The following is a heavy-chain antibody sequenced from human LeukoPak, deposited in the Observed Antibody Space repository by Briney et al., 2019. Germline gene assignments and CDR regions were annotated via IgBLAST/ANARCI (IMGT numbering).Heavy chain of an antibody. CDR2: IQNDGITR. Sequence: SGGSMRLSCAAAGFTINGYGMHWVRQAPGRGLGWVTFIQNDGITRYYADSVKGRFTASREDSKNTVYLQTTSLRAEDTALYYCAKESWPRQLSWFDPWGQGTLVTVSS. J-gene: IGHJ5*02. CDR1: GFTINGYG. D-gene: IGHD6-13*01. CDR3: AKESWPRQLSWFDP. V-gene: IGHV3-30*02.